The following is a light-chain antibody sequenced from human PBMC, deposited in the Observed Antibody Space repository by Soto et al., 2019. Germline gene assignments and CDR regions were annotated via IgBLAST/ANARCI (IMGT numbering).Light chain of an antibody. CDR1: SSDVGGYNY. Sequence: QSALTQPPSASGSPGQSVTISCTGTSSDVGGYNYVSWYQHHPGKAPKLIIYEVDERPSGVPDRFSGSKSGNTASLTVSGLQAEDEADYYCSSYVGSNNFPYVFGTGTKHTVL. V-gene: IGLV2-8*01. CDR2: EVD. CDR3: SSYVGSNNFPYV. J-gene: IGLJ1*01.